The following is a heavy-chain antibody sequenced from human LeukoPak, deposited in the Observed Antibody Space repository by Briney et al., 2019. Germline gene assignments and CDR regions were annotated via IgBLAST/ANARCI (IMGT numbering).Heavy chain of an antibody. D-gene: IGHD3-3*01. CDR2: ICTSGSS. Sequence: SETLSLTCTVSGGSISSYYWSWIRQPAGKGLEWIGRICTSGSSNYNPSLKSQVTMSVYASKNQFSLTLSSVTAAHTAVYYSAAALLDDLQYYFDYWGQGTLVTVSS. CDR1: GGSISSYY. CDR3: AAALLDDLQYYFDY. V-gene: IGHV4-4*07. J-gene: IGHJ4*02.